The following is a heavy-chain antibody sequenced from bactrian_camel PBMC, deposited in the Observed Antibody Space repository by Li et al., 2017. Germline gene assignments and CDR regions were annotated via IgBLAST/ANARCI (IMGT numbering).Heavy chain of an antibody. D-gene: IGHD2*01. Sequence: VQLVESGGGLVQPGGSLRLSCAASGFKFSAYDVSWVRQAPGKGLEWVSAINSGGGGTYYADSVKGRFTISQDNNKNTVYLQMNSLKPEDTAMYYCAADDPIACSYSSAINWGQGTQVTVS. CDR2: INSGGGGT. CDR1: GFKFSAYD. J-gene: IGHJ4*01. V-gene: IGHV3S40*01. CDR3: AADDPIACSYSSAIN.